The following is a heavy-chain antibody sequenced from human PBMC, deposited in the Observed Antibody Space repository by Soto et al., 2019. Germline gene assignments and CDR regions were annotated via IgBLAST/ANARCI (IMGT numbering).Heavy chain of an antibody. D-gene: IGHD5-12*01. CDR3: ARVGRDGYNYLSHFHY. CDR1: GGSISSYY. Sequence: QVQLQESGPGLVKPSETLSLTCTVSGGSISSYYWSWIRQPPGKGLAWIGYIYYSGSTNYNPSLKSRVTKSVDTSKNQFALKLSSVTAAATAVYYCARVGRDGYNYLSHFHYWGQGTLVTVSS. CDR2: IYYSGST. J-gene: IGHJ4*02. V-gene: IGHV4-59*01.